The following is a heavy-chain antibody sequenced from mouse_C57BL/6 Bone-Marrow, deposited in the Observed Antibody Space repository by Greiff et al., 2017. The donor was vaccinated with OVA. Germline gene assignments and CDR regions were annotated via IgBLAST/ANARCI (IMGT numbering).Heavy chain of an antibody. CDR2: ISDGGSYT. Sequence: DVMLVESGGGLVKPGGSLKLSCAASGFTFSSYAMSWVRQTPEKRLEWGATISDGGSYTYSPDNVKGRFTISRDNAKNNLYLQMSHLKSEDTAMYYCARDLAWFAYWGQGTLVTVSA. CDR1: GFTFSSYA. CDR3: ARDLAWFAY. V-gene: IGHV5-4*01. J-gene: IGHJ3*01.